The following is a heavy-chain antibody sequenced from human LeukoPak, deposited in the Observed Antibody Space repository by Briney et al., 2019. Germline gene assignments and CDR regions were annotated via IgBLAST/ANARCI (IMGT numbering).Heavy chain of an antibody. CDR2: VWYDGTEK. D-gene: IGHD6-13*01. CDR1: GFTFSSYA. Sequence: GGSLRPSCAASGFTFSSYALHWVRQAPGKGLEWVAVVWYDGTEKYYADSVKGRFTISRDNSKDTLYLQMNSLRAEDTAVYYCARDPRYSSTWYYFDYWGQGTLVTVSS. J-gene: IGHJ4*02. V-gene: IGHV3-33*01. CDR3: ARDPRYSSTWYYFDY.